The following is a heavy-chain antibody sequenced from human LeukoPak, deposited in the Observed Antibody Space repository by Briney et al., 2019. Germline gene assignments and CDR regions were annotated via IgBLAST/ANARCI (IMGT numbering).Heavy chain of an antibody. Sequence: GGSLRLSCAASGFTVITNDMTWVRQAPGKGLEWVSVLYSDGNTKYADSVQGRFTISRDNSKNTLYLEMNSLSPDDSAVYYCARGVEPLAANTLAYWGQGTLVTVSS. CDR3: ARGVEPLAANTLAY. CDR1: GFTVITND. V-gene: IGHV3-53*01. D-gene: IGHD1-14*01. J-gene: IGHJ4*02. CDR2: LYSDGNT.